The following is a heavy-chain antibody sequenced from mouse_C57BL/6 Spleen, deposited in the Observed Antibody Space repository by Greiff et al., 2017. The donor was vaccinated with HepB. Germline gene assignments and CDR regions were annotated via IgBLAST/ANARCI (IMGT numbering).Heavy chain of an antibody. Sequence: QVQLQQPGAELVRPGSSVKLSCKASGYTFTRYCMDWVKQRPGQGLEWIGNIYPSDSETHYNQKFKDKTTLTVDKSSSTASMQLSSLTSEDSAVYYCARGYGNHEGFAYWGQGTLVTVSA. CDR2: IYPSDSET. D-gene: IGHD2-1*01. CDR3: ARGYGNHEGFAY. CDR1: GYTFTRYC. V-gene: IGHV1-61*01. J-gene: IGHJ3*01.